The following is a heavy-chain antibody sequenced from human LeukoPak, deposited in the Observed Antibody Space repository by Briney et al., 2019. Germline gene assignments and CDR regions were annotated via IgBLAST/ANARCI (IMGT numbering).Heavy chain of an antibody. CDR1: GFTVSSNY. CDR2: IKQDGSEK. CDR3: ARIGEGYELDY. V-gene: IGHV3-7*03. J-gene: IGHJ4*02. Sequence: PGGSLRLSCAASGFTVSSNYMSWVRQAPGKGLEWVANIKQDGSEKYYVDSVKGRFTISRDNAKNSLYLQMNSLRAEDTAVYYCARIGEGYELDYWGQGTLVTVSS. D-gene: IGHD5-12*01.